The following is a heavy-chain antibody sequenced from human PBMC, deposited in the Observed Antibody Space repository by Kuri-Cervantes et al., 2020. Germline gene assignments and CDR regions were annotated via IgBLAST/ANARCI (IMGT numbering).Heavy chain of an antibody. D-gene: IGHD2-15*01. V-gene: IGHV3-11*04. J-gene: IGHJ3*02. CDR2: IDSSGATK. CDR3: ARGTYCSAGICYSAAFDI. Sequence: GGSLRLSCAASGFTFSDYYMSWIRQAPGKGLEWVSNIDSSGATKYYSDSVKGRFAFSRDNAKSSLYLQMNSLRAEDTAVYYCARGTYCSAGICYSAAFDIWGQGTMVTVSS. CDR1: GFTFSDYY.